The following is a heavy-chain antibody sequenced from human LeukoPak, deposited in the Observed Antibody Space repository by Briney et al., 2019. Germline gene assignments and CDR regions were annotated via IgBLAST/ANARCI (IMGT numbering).Heavy chain of an antibody. CDR2: IYYSGST. CDR1: GASISSSSYY. J-gene: IGHJ3*02. D-gene: IGHD6-19*01. V-gene: IGHV4-39*01. Sequence: SETLSLTCTVSGASISSSSYYWGWIRQPPGKGLEWIGSIYYSGSTYYNPSLKSRVTISVDTSKNQFSLKLSSVTAADTAVYYCARHSHSSGWYLYAFDIWGQGTMVTVSS. CDR3: ARHSHSSGWYLYAFDI.